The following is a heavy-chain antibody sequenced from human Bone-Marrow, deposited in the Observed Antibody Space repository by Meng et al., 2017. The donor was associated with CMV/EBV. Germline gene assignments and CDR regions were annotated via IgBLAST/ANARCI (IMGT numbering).Heavy chain of an antibody. V-gene: IGHV1-2*02. CDR3: ARAYCSSTSCYSVWFDP. D-gene: IGHD2-2*02. Sequence: TFTGYYMPWVRQVPGQGLEWMGWINPNSGGTNYAQKFQGRVTMTRDTSISTAYMELSRLRSDDTAMYYCARAYCSSTSCYSVWFDPWGQGTLVTVSS. J-gene: IGHJ5*02. CDR2: INPNSGGT. CDR1: TFTGYY.